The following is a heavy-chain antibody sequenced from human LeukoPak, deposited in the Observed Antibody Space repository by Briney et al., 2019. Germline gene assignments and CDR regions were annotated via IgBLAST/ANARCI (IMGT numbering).Heavy chain of an antibody. CDR2: INSDGSST. Sequence: PGGSLRLSCAASGFTFSNYWMHWVRQAPGKGLVWVSRINSDGSSTNYADSVKGRFTISRDNAKNTLFLQMNSLRAEDTAVYYCARDRYSYGYSAFGYWGQGTLVTVSS. V-gene: IGHV3-74*01. J-gene: IGHJ4*02. D-gene: IGHD5-18*01. CDR1: GFTFSNYW. CDR3: ARDRYSYGYSAFGY.